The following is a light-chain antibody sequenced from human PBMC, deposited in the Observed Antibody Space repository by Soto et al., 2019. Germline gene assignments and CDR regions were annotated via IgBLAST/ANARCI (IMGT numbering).Light chain of an antibody. CDR1: QSVLYSSNNKNY. V-gene: IGKV4-1*01. J-gene: IGKJ4*01. CDR2: WAS. CDR3: QQYYSTPQLT. Sequence: DIVMTQSPDSLAVSLGERATINCKSSQSVLYSSNNKNYLAWYQQTPGQPPKLLIYWASTRESGVPDRFSGSASGTDFTLTISSLQAEDVAVYYCQQYYSTPQLTFGGGTKVEIK.